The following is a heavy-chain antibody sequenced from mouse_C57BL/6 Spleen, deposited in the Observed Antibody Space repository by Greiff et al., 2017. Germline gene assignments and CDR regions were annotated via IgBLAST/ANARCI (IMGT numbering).Heavy chain of an antibody. CDR3: ARDRFSPLDY. V-gene: IGHV5-4*01. CDR1: GFTFSSYA. Sequence: EVNVVESGGGLVKPGGSLKLSCAASGFTFSSYAMSWVRQTPEKRLEWVATISDGGSYTYYPDNVKGRFTISRDNAKNNLYLQMSHLKSEDTAMYYCARDRFSPLDYWGQGTTLTVSS. CDR2: ISDGGSYT. J-gene: IGHJ2*01.